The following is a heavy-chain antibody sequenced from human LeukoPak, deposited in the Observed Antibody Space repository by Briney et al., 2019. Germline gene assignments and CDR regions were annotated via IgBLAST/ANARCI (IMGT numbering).Heavy chain of an antibody. J-gene: IGHJ4*02. CDR1: GGSISSGSYY. CDR3: ARAEYYYDSSGYYGGPAALDY. V-gene: IGHV4-61*02. CDR2: NDTSRST. Sequence: SETLSLTCTVSGGSISSGSYYWSWIRQPAGKGLEWIGRNDTSRSTNYNPSLKSRVTISVDTSKNQFSLKLSSVTAADTAVYYCARAEYYYDSSGYYGGPAALDYWGQGTLVTVSS. D-gene: IGHD3-22*01.